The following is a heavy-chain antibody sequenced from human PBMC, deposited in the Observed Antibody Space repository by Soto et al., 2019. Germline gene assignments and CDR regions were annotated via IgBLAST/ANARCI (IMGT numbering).Heavy chain of an antibody. CDR3: ARGYYSSSWRVFDY. Sequence: QVQLVQSGADVKKPGASVKVSCKTSGYTFSGYFMHWLRQAPGQGLEWMGWMNPNSGGTDYAQNFPGRVSMTWDTSISAVYMELSRLRSDDTAIYYCARGYYSSSWRVFDYWGQGTLVTVSS. V-gene: IGHV1-2*02. CDR1: GYTFSGYF. D-gene: IGHD6-13*01. CDR2: MNPNSGGT. J-gene: IGHJ4*02.